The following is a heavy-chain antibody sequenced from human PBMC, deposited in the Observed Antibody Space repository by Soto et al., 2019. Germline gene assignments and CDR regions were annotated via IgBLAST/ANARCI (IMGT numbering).Heavy chain of an antibody. CDR2: TSGSGGST. J-gene: IGHJ3*02. Sequence: SLRLSCEGSGFTLRNYAMSWVRQAPGKRLEWVSATSGSGGSTYYAGSVKGRFTISRDNSKSTVYLQMNSLRAEDTAVYYCARAPSQDPESPIDAFDIWGQGTMVTVSS. V-gene: IGHV3-23*01. CDR3: ARAPSQDPESPIDAFDI. CDR1: GFTLRNYA. D-gene: IGHD2-15*01.